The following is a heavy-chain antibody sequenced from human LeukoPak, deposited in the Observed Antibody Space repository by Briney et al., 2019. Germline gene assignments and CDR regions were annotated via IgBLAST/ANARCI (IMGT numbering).Heavy chain of an antibody. J-gene: IGHJ4*02. D-gene: IGHD3-22*01. CDR1: GGSFSGYY. CDR2: INHSGST. CDR3: ARGQWLPVFDF. V-gene: IGHV4-34*01. Sequence: SETLSLTCAVYGGSFSGYYWSWIRRPPGKGLEWIGEINHSGSTNYNPSLKSRVTILVDTSKNQFSLKLSSVTAADTAVYYCARGQWLPVFDFWGQGTLVTVSS.